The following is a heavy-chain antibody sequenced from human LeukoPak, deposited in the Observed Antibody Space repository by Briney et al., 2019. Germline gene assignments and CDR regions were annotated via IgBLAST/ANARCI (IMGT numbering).Heavy chain of an antibody. V-gene: IGHV3-23*01. CDR3: AKDPGYQVVYCFDY. D-gene: IGHD2-2*01. CDR1: GFTLSSYS. J-gene: IGHJ4*02. Sequence: GGSLRLSCAASGFTLSSYSVSWGRQAPGKGLEWVSGISGSGGGTDYADSVKGRFTISRDNSKNTLYLQMNSLRVEDTAVYYCAKDPGYQVVYCFDYWGQGTLVTVSS. CDR2: ISGSGGGT.